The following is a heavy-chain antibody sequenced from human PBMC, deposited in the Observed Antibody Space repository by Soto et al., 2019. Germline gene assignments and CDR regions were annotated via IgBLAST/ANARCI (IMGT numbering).Heavy chain of an antibody. CDR1: GYTFAGYG. J-gene: IGHJ4*02. CDR3: ARKGEYSSSFPSYFDY. Sequence: SVKVSCKASGYTFAGYGITWVRQAPGQGLEWMGGIIPIFGTANYAQKFQGRVTITADESTSTAYMELSSLRSEDTAVYYCARKGEYSSSFPSYFDYWGQGTLVTVSS. V-gene: IGHV1-69*13. D-gene: IGHD6-6*01. CDR2: IIPIFGTA.